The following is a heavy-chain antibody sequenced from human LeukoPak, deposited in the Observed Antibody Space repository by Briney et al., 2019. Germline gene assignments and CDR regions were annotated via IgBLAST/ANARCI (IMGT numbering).Heavy chain of an antibody. CDR3: ARVSVGYYSGLGSVYYYGMDV. V-gene: IGHV4-34*01. Sequence: SETLSLTCAVYGGSFRGYYWNWIRQPPGKGLEWIGEINHSGSTNYNPSLKSRVTISVDTSKNQFSLKLMSVTAADTAVYFCARVSVGYYSGLGSVYYYGMDVWGQGTTVTVSS. D-gene: IGHD3-10*01. J-gene: IGHJ6*02. CDR2: INHSGST. CDR1: GGSFRGYY.